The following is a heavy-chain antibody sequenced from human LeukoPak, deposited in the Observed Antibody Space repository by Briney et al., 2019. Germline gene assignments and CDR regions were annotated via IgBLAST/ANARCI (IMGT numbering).Heavy chain of an antibody. J-gene: IGHJ4*02. D-gene: IGHD3-10*01. CDR3: APTYGSGSQNYDY. V-gene: IGHV3-11*01. Sequence: GGSLRLSCAASGFTFSSYAMSWIRQAPGKGLEWVSYISSSGSTIYYADSVKGRFTISRDNAKNSLYLQMNSLRAEDTAVYYCAPTYGSGSQNYDYWGQGTLVTVSS. CDR1: GFTFSSYA. CDR2: ISSSGSTI.